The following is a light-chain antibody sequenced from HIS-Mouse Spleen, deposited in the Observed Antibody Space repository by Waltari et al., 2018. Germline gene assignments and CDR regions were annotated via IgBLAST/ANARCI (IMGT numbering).Light chain of an antibody. CDR1: SSDVGSYNL. CDR2: EGS. CDR3: CSYAGSSPYVV. J-gene: IGLJ2*01. V-gene: IGLV2-23*01. Sequence: ALTQPASVSGSPGQSITISCTGTSSDVGSYNLVSWYQQHPGKAPKLMIYEGSKRPSGVSNRFSGSKSGNTASLTISGLQAEDEADYYCCSYAGSSPYVVFGGGTKLTVL.